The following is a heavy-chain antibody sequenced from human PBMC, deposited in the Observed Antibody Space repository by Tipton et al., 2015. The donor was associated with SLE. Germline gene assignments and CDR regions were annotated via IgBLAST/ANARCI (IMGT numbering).Heavy chain of an antibody. CDR3: ARVGDYYNSGSRVFDH. Sequence: TLSLTCSVSGHSISSGFYWGWIRQSPGKGLEWIGSIYYSGTAHYENPSLKSRVTISIDTSNNQFSLRLTSVTAADTAVYFCARVGDYYNSGSRVFDHWGQGILVTVSS. CDR2: IYYSGTAH. J-gene: IGHJ4*02. D-gene: IGHD3-10*01. V-gene: IGHV4-38-2*02. CDR1: GHSISSGFY.